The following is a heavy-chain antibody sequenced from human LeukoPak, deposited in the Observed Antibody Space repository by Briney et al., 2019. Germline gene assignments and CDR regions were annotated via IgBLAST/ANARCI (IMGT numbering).Heavy chain of an antibody. Sequence: GESLKISCKGSGYSFTSYWIGWVRQMPGKGLEWMGMIYPGDSDTRYSPSFQGQVTISADKSISTAYLQWSSLKASDTVMYSCARRPLDGDHWYFDLWGRGTLVSVSS. CDR2: IYPGDSDT. CDR1: GYSFTSYW. D-gene: IGHD4-17*01. J-gene: IGHJ2*01. V-gene: IGHV5-51*01. CDR3: ARRPLDGDHWYFDL.